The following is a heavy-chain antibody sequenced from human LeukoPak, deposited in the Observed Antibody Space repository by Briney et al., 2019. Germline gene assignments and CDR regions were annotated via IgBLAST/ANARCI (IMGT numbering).Heavy chain of an antibody. V-gene: IGHV4-34*01. Sequence: PETLSLTCAVYGGSFSGYYWSWIRQPPGKGLEWIGEINHSGSTNYNSSLKSRVTISVDTSKNQFSLKLSSVTAADTAVYYCARGLVPAATSYYFDYWGQGTLVTVSS. D-gene: IGHD2-2*01. CDR2: INHSGST. CDR1: GGSFSGYY. CDR3: ARGLVPAATSYYFDY. J-gene: IGHJ4*02.